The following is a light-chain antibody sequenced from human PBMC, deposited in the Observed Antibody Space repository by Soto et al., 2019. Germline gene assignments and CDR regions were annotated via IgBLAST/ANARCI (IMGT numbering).Light chain of an antibody. J-gene: IGKJ1*01. CDR1: QSVTNNY. Sequence: EIVLTHSPDTLSLSPGERATLSCRASQSVTNNYLAWYQQRPGQAPRLVIYDPSSRATGIPDRFSASGSGTDFTLTISRLEPEDFAVYYCQQYYKSPLTFGQGTKVEIK. CDR3: QQYYKSPLT. CDR2: DPS. V-gene: IGKV3-20*01.